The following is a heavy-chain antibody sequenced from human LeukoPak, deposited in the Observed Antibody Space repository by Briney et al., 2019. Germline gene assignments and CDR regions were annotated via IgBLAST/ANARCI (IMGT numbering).Heavy chain of an antibody. Sequence: PGRSLRLSCAASGFTFSSYGMHWVRQAPGKGLEWVASISYGGSNKYYADSVKGRFTISRDNSKNTLYLQMNSLRAEDTAVYYCAKAPFPRRRLVQLSLYSFDSWGQGTLVTVSS. D-gene: IGHD3-16*02. CDR2: ISYGGSNK. CDR1: GFTFSSYG. J-gene: IGHJ4*02. CDR3: AKAPFPRRRLVQLSLYSFDS. V-gene: IGHV3-30*18.